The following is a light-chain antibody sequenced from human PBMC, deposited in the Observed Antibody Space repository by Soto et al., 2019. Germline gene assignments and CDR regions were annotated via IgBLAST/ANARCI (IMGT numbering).Light chain of an antibody. Sequence: DIVLTQSPGPLSFSPGERATLSCRSSQSVSRSYLAWYQQKPGQAPRLIIYVASSRATGIPDRFSGSGSGTDCTLTIRRLEPEGFAVYYCQQYGSSPLTFGGGTKVDIK. J-gene: IGKJ4*01. CDR1: QSVSRSY. V-gene: IGKV3-20*01. CDR2: VAS. CDR3: QQYGSSPLT.